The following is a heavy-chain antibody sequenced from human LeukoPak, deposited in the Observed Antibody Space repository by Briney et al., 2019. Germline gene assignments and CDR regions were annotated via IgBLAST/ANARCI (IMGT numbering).Heavy chain of an antibody. V-gene: IGHV3-23*01. CDR3: AKGQELDDGVFDS. D-gene: IGHD1-1*01. CDR2: IRSNGETV. Sequence: PGGSLRLSCAASGFTFSRIAMSWVRQASGKGLEWVSAIRSNGETVYNADSVKGRFTVSRDNSRQTLFLQMSSLRVEDTATYYCAKGQELDDGVFDSWGQGTLVTVSS. CDR1: GFTFSRIA. J-gene: IGHJ4*02.